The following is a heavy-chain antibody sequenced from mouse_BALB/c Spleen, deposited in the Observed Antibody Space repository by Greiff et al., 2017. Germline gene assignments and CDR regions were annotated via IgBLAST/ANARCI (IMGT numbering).Heavy chain of an antibody. J-gene: IGHJ3*01. CDR3: ARASGYYGSIPFAY. CDR1: GYSFTGYF. D-gene: IGHD1-1*01. V-gene: IGHV1-20*02. CDR2: INPYNGDT. Sequence: EVQLQQSGPELVKPGASVKISCKASGYSFTGYFMNWVKQSHGKSLEWIGRINPYNGDTFYNQKFKGKATLTVDTSSSTAYMQLSSLASEDSALYYCARASGYYGSIPFAYWGQGTLVTVSA.